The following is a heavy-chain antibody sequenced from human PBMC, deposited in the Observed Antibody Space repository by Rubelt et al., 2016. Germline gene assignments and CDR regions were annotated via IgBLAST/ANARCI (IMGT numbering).Heavy chain of an antibody. CDR3: ARDFFPRGVNFRSIFDY. CDR2: INGDGAGV. V-gene: IGHV3-74*02. J-gene: IGHJ4*02. CDR1: GFTFRDYW. D-gene: IGHD3-3*01. Sequence: EVQLLESGGGLVQPGGSLRLSCVASGFTFRDYWMHWVRQTPGKGLMWVSRINGDGAGVNYDVSLNGRFTISRDDAKKAIYLHMHSLRVEDKDVYYCARDFFPRGVNFRSIFDYWDQGTLVTVSS.